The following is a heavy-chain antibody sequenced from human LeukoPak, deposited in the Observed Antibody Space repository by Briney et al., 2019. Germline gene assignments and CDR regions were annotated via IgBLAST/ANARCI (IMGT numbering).Heavy chain of an antibody. D-gene: IGHD3-10*01. CDR2: INPNSGGT. CDR3: ARPSSGSNTNWFDP. CDR1: GYTFTGYY. V-gene: IGHV1-2*02. J-gene: IGHJ5*02. Sequence: ASVKVSCKASGYTFTGYYMHWMRQAPGQGLGWMGWINPNSGGTNYAQKFQGRVTMTRDTSISTAYMELSRLRSDDTAVYYCARPSSGSNTNWFDPWGQGTPVTVSS.